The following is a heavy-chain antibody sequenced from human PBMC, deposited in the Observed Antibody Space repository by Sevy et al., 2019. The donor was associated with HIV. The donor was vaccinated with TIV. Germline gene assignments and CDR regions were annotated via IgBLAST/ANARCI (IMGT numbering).Heavy chain of an antibody. CDR2: IWYDGSNK. V-gene: IGHV3-33*01. CDR3: ARSPAANYDSSGYYFDY. Sequence: GGSLRLSCAASGFTFSSYGMHWVRQAPGKGLEWVAVIWYDGSNKYYADSVKGRFTISRDNSKNTLYLQMNSLRAEDTAVYYCARSPAANYDSSGYYFDYWGHGTLVTVSS. J-gene: IGHJ4*01. CDR1: GFTFSSYG. D-gene: IGHD3-22*01.